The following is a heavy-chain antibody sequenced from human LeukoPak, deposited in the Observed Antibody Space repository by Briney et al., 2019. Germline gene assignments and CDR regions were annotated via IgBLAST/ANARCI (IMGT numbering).Heavy chain of an antibody. J-gene: IGHJ4*02. CDR1: GYTFTGYY. V-gene: IGHV1-2*02. CDR2: INPNSGGT. Sequence: ASVKVSCKASGYTFTGYYMHWVRQAPGQGLEWMGWINPNSGGTNYDQKFQGRVTMTRDTSISTAYMELSRLRSDDTAVYYCARFVSGYDILTGYYVFDYWGQGTLVTVSS. CDR3: ARFVSGYDILTGYYVFDY. D-gene: IGHD3-9*01.